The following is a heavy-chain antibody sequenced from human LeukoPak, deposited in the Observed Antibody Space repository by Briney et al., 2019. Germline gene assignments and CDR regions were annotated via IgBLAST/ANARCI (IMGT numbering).Heavy chain of an antibody. CDR3: SRARVVGATTPFDY. CDR1: GGSISSGSYY. CDR2: IYTSGGT. V-gene: IGHV4-61*02. J-gene: IGHJ4*02. Sequence: SENLSLTCTGSGGSISSGSYYWSWIRQPTGKGLEWIGRIYTSGGTNYNPSLKSRVTISVDTSKNQFSLNLSSVTAAHTAVYYCSRARVVGATTPFDYWGQETLVTVSS. D-gene: IGHD1-26*01.